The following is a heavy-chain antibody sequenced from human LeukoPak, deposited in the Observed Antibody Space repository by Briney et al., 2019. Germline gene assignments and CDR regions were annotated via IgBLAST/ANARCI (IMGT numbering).Heavy chain of an antibody. Sequence: SGGSLRLSCAASGFTFSSYAMHWVRQAPGKGLEWVAVISNDGSNKYYADSVKGRFTISRDNSKNTLYLQMNSLRAEDTAVYYCARGPTYYDILTGYYSLDYWGQGTLVTVSS. CDR3: ARGPTYYDILTGYYSLDY. J-gene: IGHJ4*02. CDR2: ISNDGSNK. CDR1: GFTFSSYA. D-gene: IGHD3-9*01. V-gene: IGHV3-30-3*01.